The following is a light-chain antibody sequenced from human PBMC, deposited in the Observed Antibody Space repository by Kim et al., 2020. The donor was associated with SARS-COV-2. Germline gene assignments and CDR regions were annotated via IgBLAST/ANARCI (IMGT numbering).Light chain of an antibody. J-gene: IGKJ4*01. CDR3: QQRSST. CDR2: DAY. CDR1: QSVSNY. V-gene: IGKV3-11*01. Sequence: EIVLTQSPATLSLSPGERATLSCRASQSVSNYLAWYQHKPGQAPRLLIFDAYNRATGIPARFSGSGSGTDFTLTISSLEPEDYAVYYCQQRSSTFGGGTKLEI.